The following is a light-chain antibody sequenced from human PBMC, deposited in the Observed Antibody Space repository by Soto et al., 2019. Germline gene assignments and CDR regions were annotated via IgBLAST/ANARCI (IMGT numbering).Light chain of an antibody. J-gene: IGLJ2*01. Sequence: QSALTQPASVSGSPGQSITISCAGTMHDVGGYNLVSWYQQHPGRAPQLILYEVRNRPSGISFRFSGSKSGNTASLTISGLQAEDEADYYCSSFTSKSSLIFGGGTKLTVL. V-gene: IGLV2-14*01. CDR3: SSFTSKSSLI. CDR1: MHDVGGYNL. CDR2: EVR.